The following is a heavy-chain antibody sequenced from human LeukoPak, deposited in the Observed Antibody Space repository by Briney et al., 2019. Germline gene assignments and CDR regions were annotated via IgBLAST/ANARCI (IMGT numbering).Heavy chain of an antibody. CDR3: VTSTGQQFIPYDY. Sequence: GGSLRLSCAASGINVSSNYMTWIRQAPGKGLEWVSLIYGGDAAYYAESVRDRFMISRDNLKNTLFLQMNSPRVEDTAVYYCVTSTGQQFIPYDYWGQGTHVTVSS. CDR1: GINVSSNY. V-gene: IGHV3-66*02. J-gene: IGHJ4*02. D-gene: IGHD6-13*01. CDR2: IYGGDAA.